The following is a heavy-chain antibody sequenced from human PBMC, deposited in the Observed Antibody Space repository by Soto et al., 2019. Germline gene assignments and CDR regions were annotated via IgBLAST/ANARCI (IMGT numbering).Heavy chain of an antibody. J-gene: IGHJ3*02. D-gene: IGHD3-10*01. CDR2: IYHSGST. CDR1: GGSISSGGYS. CDR3: ARGGITMVRGVGAFDI. V-gene: IGHV4-30-2*01. Sequence: SETLSLTCAVSGGSISSGGYSWSWIRQPPGKVLEWIGYIYHSGSTYYNPSLKSRVTISVDRSKNQFSLKLSSVTAADTAVYYCARGGITMVRGVGAFDIWGQGTMVTVSS.